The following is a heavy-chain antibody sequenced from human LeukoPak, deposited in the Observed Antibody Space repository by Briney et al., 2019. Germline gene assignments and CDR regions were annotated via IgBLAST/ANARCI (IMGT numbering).Heavy chain of an antibody. CDR3: ARACSGGSCYSDNWLDP. V-gene: IGHV1-2*06. Sequence: ASVKVSCKASGYTFTGYYLHWVRQAPGQGLEWMGRINPDSSGTNYAQKFQGRVTMTRDTSISTAYMELNRLTSDDTAVYYCARACSGGSCYSDNWLDPWGQGTLVTVSS. D-gene: IGHD2-15*01. J-gene: IGHJ5*02. CDR1: GYTFTGYY. CDR2: INPDSSGT.